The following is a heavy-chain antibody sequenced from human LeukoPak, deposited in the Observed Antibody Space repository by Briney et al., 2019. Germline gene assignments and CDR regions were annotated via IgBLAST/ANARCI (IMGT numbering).Heavy chain of an antibody. CDR2: IYTSGST. D-gene: IGHD2-2*02. CDR3: ASEGVPAAISAFDI. Sequence: SETLSLTCTVSGGSISSYYWSWIRQPAGKGLEWIGRIYTSGSTNYNPSLKSRVTMSVDTSKNQFSLKLSSVTAADTAVYYCASEGVPAAISAFDIWGQGTMVTVSS. J-gene: IGHJ3*02. CDR1: GGSISSYY. V-gene: IGHV4-4*07.